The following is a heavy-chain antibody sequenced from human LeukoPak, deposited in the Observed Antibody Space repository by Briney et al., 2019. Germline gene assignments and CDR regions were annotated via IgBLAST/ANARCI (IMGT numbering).Heavy chain of an antibody. V-gene: IGHV3-66*02. CDR2: IYSGGST. J-gene: IGHJ2*01. D-gene: IGHD4-11*01. CDR1: GCTFSSYA. Sequence: GGSLRLSCADSGCTFSSYAMHWVRQAPGKGLEWVSVIYSGGSTYYADSVKGRFTISRDNSKNTLYLQMNSLRAEDTAVYYCARGRTTVRYFDLWGRGTLVTVSS. CDR3: ARGRTTVRYFDL.